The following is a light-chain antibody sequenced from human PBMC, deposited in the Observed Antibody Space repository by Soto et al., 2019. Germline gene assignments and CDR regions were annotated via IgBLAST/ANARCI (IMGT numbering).Light chain of an antibody. Sequence: DIQMTQSPSTLSASVGYRVTITCRASQNINTLLAWYQQKPGKAPQLLIYDASNLESGVPSRFSGSGSGTEFTLSISSLQPDDFATYYCQQCYIHWTFGQGTTVDIK. CDR3: QQCYIHWT. V-gene: IGKV1-5*01. J-gene: IGKJ1*01. CDR1: QNINTL. CDR2: DAS.